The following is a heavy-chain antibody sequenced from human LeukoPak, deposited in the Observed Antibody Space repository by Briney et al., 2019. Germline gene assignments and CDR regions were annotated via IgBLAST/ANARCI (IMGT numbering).Heavy chain of an antibody. CDR2: IYTSGST. CDR3: ARGGGSLIDASDI. J-gene: IGHJ3*02. CDR1: GGSISSGSYY. D-gene: IGHD2-15*01. Sequence: SETLSLTCTVSGGSISSGSYYWSWIRQPAGKGLEWIGRIYTSGSTNYNPSLKSRVTISVDTSKNQFSLKLSSVTAADTAVYYCARGGGSLIDASDIWGQGTMVTVSS. V-gene: IGHV4-61*02.